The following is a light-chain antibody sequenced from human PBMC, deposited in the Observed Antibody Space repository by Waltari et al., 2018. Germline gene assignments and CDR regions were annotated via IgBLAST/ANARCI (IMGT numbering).Light chain of an antibody. J-gene: IGKJ4*01. CDR2: GAS. CDR1: QSVANY. V-gene: IGKV3-11*01. CDR3: QRYSNSPLT. Sequence: VILTQSPATLSLSPGERATLSCRASQSVANYLAWYQQKPGQAPRLLIYGASSRATGIPDRFSGTGSGTEFTLTISSLEPEDFAVYFGQRYSNSPLTFGGGTKVEIK.